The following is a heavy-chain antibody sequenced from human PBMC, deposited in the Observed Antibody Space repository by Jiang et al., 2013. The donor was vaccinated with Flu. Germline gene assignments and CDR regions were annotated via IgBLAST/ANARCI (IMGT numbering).Heavy chain of an antibody. Sequence: GSGLVKPSETLSLTCTVSGGSISSYYWSWIRQPPGKGLEWIGYIYYSGSTNYNPSLKSRVTISVDTSKNQFSLKLSSVTAADTAVYYCARGLRWLDFDYVGPGNPGHRLL. CDR1: GGSISSYY. CDR3: ARGLRWLDFDY. V-gene: IGHV4-59*01. D-gene: IGHD6-19*01. CDR2: IYYSGST. J-gene: IGHJ4*02.